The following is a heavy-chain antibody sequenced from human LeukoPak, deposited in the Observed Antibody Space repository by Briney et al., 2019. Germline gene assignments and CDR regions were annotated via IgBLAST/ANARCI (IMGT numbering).Heavy chain of an antibody. D-gene: IGHD6-19*01. CDR1: GFTFSSYA. J-gene: IGHJ3*02. CDR3: AKKIHGIAVPGVNDAFDI. V-gene: IGHV3-23*01. Sequence: GGSLRLSCAASGFTFSSYAMSWVRQAPGKGLEWVSDISGSGGSTYYADSVKGRFTISRDNSKNTLYLQMNSLRAEDTAVYYCAKKIHGIAVPGVNDAFDIWGQGTMVTASS. CDR2: ISGSGGST.